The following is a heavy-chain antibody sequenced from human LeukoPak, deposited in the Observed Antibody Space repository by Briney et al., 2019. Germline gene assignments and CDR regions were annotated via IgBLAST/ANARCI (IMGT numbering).Heavy chain of an antibody. V-gene: IGHV3-7*01. Sequence: GGSLRLSCAASGFTFSTYWMSWVRQAPGKGLEWVANIKEGGSEEYYVDSVKGRFTISRDNAKNSLFLQMNSLRAEDTAVYYCARVDYDYVWGRPGLYYFDYWGQGTLVTVSS. J-gene: IGHJ4*02. CDR1: GFTFSTYW. CDR2: IKEGGSEE. D-gene: IGHD3-16*01. CDR3: ARVDYDYVWGRPGLYYFDY.